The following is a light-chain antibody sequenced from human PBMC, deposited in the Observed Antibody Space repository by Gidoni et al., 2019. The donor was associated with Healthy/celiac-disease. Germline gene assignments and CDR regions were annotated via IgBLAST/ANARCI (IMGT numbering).Light chain of an antibody. Sequence: EIVLTQSPGTLSSSPGERATLSCRASQSVSSSYLAWYQQKPGQAPRLLIYGASSRATGIPDRFSGSGSGTDFTLTISRLEPEDFAVYYCQQCDSSLYTFGQGTKLEIK. CDR3: QQCDSSLYT. J-gene: IGKJ2*01. CDR2: GAS. CDR1: QSVSSSY. V-gene: IGKV3-20*01.